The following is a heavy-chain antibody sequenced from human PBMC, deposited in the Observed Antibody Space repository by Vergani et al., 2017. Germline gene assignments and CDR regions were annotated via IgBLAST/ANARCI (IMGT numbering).Heavy chain of an antibody. Sequence: EVQLVESGGGLVQPGRSLRLSCAASGFTFVDYAMHWVRQAPGKGLEWVSGINWNSDSIAYADSVKGRFTISRDNAKNSLYLQMNSLRAEDTALYYCVKDIAASCNYWYFDLWGRGTLVTVSS. D-gene: IGHD6-13*01. CDR2: INWNSDSI. CDR1: GFTFVDYA. J-gene: IGHJ2*01. CDR3: VKDIAASCNYWYFDL. V-gene: IGHV3-9*01.